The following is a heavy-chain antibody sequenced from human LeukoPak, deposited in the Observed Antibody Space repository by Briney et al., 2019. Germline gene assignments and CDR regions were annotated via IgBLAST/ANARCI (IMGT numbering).Heavy chain of an antibody. J-gene: IGHJ4*02. D-gene: IGHD1-26*01. V-gene: IGHV1-2*02. CDR3: ARVKSMRGVGATLVY. CDR1: GYTFTGYY. CDR2: INPNSGGT. Sequence: ASVKVSCKASGYTFTGYYMHWVRQAPGQGLEWMGWINPNSGGTNYAQKFQGRVTMTRDTSISTAYMELSRLRSDDTAVYYCARVKSMRGVGATLVYWGQGTLVTVSS.